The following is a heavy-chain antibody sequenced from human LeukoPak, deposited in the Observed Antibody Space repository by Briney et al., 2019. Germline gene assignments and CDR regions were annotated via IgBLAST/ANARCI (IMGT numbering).Heavy chain of an antibody. CDR1: GFTFSTYW. CDR3: ARDWNGSGSPNDF. D-gene: IGHD3-10*01. Sequence: GGSLRLSCAVSGFTFSTYWMSWVRQAPGKGLEWVANIKTDGSEKYYVDSVKGRLTISRDNAKNSLYLQMSSLRAEDTAVYYCARDWNGSGSPNDFWGQGTLVTVSS. V-gene: IGHV3-7*01. CDR2: IKTDGSEK. J-gene: IGHJ4*02.